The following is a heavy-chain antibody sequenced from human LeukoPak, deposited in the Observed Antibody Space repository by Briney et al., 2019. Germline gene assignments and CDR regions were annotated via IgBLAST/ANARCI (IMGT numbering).Heavy chain of an antibody. CDR1: GVTFSSYV. J-gene: IGHJ4*02. Sequence: GGSLRLSCAPSGVTFSSYVMYCGCETLGKGLEWVAVIWYDGSNKYNTESVKGRFTISRDNSKNTLYLQMNSLRAEDTAVYYCARDRASAVTTFFDYWGQGTLVTVSS. D-gene: IGHD4-17*01. V-gene: IGHV3-33*01. CDR3: ARDRASAVTTFFDY. CDR2: IWYDGSNK.